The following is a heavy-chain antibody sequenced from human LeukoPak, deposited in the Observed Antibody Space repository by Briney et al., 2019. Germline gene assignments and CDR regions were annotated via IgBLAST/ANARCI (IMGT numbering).Heavy chain of an antibody. CDR3: ARGLAVGYYYGMDV. CDR1: GFTFSSYG. J-gene: IGHJ6*02. Sequence: GGSLRLSCAASGFTFSSYGMPWVRQAPGKGLEWVAVIWYDGSNKYYADSVKGRFTISRDNSKNTLYLQMNSLRAEDTAVYYCARGLAVGYYYGMDVWGQGTTVTVSS. V-gene: IGHV3-33*01. D-gene: IGHD6-19*01. CDR2: IWYDGSNK.